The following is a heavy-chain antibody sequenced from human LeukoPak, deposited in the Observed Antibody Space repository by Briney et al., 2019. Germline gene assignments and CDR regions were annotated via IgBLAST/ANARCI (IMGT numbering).Heavy chain of an antibody. V-gene: IGHV1-3*01. CDR2: INVANGKT. Sequence: GASVKVSCKASGYTFSNYAMHWVRQAPGQRLEWMGWINVANGKTKYSQKFQGRVTMTEDTSTDTAYMELSSLRSEDTAVYYCATMRWLVRYFDYWGQGTLVTVSS. J-gene: IGHJ4*02. CDR1: GYTFSNYA. CDR3: ATMRWLVRYFDY. D-gene: IGHD6-19*01.